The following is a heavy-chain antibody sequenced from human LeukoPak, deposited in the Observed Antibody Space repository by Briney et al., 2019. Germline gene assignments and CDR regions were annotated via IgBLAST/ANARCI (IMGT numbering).Heavy chain of an antibody. CDR1: GFTFTSYA. J-gene: IGHJ3*02. CDR3: ARDQFGELVVCTFDI. V-gene: IGHV3-23*01. Sequence: PGGSLRLSCAASGFTFTSYALDWVRQAPGKGLEWISVISGDGETTHYADSVKGRFTISRDNSKNTLYLQMNSLRAEDTAVYYCARDQFGELVVCTFDIWGQGTMVTVSS. D-gene: IGHD3-10*01. CDR2: ISGDGETT.